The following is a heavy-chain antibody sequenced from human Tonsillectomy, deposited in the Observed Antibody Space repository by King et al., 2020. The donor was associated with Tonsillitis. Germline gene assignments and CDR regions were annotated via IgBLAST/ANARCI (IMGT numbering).Heavy chain of an antibody. CDR2: GSGSGGRT. D-gene: IGHD6-19*01. J-gene: IGHJ4*02. CDR1: GFTFSSYA. CDR3: AKDVAVAGGVLYFDY. V-gene: IGHV3-23*04. Sequence: VQLVESGGGLVQPGGSLRLSCAASGFTFSSYAMSWVRQAPGKGLVWVSAGSGSGGRTYDSDSVKGRFTISRDNSKNTLHLQMNSLRAEDTAVYYCAKDVAVAGGVLYFDYWGQGTLVTVSS.